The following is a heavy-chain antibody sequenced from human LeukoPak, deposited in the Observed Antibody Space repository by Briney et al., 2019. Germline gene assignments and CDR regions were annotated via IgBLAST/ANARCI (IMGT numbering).Heavy chain of an antibody. J-gene: IGHJ4*02. Sequence: GASVKVSCKASGGTFSSSAINWVRQAPGQGLEWMGWINTITGNPTYAQGFTGRFVFSLDTSVSTAFLQISSLKAEDTAVYYCARSGGIVTAGTYDYWGQGTLVTVSS. CDR2: INTITGNP. CDR3: ARSGGIVTAGTYDY. D-gene: IGHD6-13*01. CDR1: GGTFSSSA. V-gene: IGHV7-4-1*02.